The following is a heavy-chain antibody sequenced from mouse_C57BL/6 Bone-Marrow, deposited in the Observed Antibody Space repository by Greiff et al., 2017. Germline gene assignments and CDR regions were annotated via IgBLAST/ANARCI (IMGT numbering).Heavy chain of an antibody. CDR1: GFNIKDDY. V-gene: IGHV14-4*01. J-gene: IGHJ2*01. CDR3: TTLYYEGY. Sequence: VQLQQSGAELVRPGASVKLSCTASGFNIKDDYMHWVKQRPEQGLEWIGWIDPENGDTEYASKFQGKATITAYTSSNTAYLQLSSLTSEDTAVYYCTTLYYEGYWGQGTTLTVSS. D-gene: IGHD2-4*01. CDR2: IDPENGDT.